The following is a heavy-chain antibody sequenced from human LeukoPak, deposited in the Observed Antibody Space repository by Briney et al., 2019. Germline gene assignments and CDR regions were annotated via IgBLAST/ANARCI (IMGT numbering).Heavy chain of an antibody. V-gene: IGHV3-49*04. CDR3: TRAPEYYYDSSGYQHFDY. Sequence: GGSLRLSCAASGFTFSSYWMSWVRQAPGKGLEWVGFIRSKAYGGTTEYAASVKGRFTISRDDSKSIAYLQMNSLKTEDTAVYYCTRAPEYYYDSSGYQHFDYWGQGTLVTVSS. J-gene: IGHJ4*02. CDR2: IRSKAYGGTT. CDR1: GFTFSSYW. D-gene: IGHD3-22*01.